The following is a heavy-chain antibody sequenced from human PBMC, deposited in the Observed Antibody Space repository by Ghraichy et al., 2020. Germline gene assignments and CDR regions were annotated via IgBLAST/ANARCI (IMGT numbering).Heavy chain of an antibody. CDR1: GFAFSNYH. CDR2: ISGDSSAI. D-gene: IGHD7-27*01. Sequence: GGSLRLSCTGSGFAFSNYHMKWVRQAPGKGLEWISYISGDSSAIYYADSVKGRFTISRDNAKNSLSLQMNSLRDEDTAVYYCARDRPNWAIDYWGQGTLITVSS. V-gene: IGHV3-48*02. CDR3: ARDRPNWAIDY. J-gene: IGHJ4*02.